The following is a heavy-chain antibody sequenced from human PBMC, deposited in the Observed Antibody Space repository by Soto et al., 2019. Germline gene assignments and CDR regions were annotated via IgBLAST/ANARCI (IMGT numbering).Heavy chain of an antibody. CDR2: IYYSGST. Sequence: SETLSLTCTVSGGSISSYYWSWIRQPPGKGLEWIGYIYYSGSTNYNPSLKSRVTISVDTSKNQFSLKLSSVTAADTAVYYCARAHHPDYGDYGASDYYFDYWGQGTLVTVSS. CDR1: GGSISSYY. V-gene: IGHV4-59*01. CDR3: ARAHHPDYGDYGASDYYFDY. D-gene: IGHD4-17*01. J-gene: IGHJ4*02.